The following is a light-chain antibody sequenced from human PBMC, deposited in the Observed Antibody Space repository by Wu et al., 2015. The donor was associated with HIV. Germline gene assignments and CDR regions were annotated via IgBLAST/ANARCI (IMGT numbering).Light chain of an antibody. J-gene: IGKJ2*01. Sequence: EIVLTQSPATLSLSPGERATLSCRASQSVSSYLAWYQQKPGQAPRLLIFGASSRATGIPDRISGSGSGTDFALTISRLEPEDFAVYYCQQYGSSPDTFGQGTKLEIK. CDR2: GAS. CDR3: QQYGSSPDT. CDR1: QSVSSY. V-gene: IGKV3-20*01.